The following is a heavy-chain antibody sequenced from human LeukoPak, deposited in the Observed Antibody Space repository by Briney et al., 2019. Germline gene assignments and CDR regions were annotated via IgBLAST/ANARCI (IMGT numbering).Heavy chain of an antibody. D-gene: IGHD3-16*02. Sequence: GGSLRLSCAASGFTFSSYAMSWVRQAPGKGLEWVSAISGSGGSTYYADSVKGRFTISRDNSKNTLYLQMNSLRAEDTAVYYCAKDLKRGVIRNYYYYMDVWGQGTLVTVSS. J-gene: IGHJ6*03. V-gene: IGHV3-23*01. CDR3: AKDLKRGVIRNYYYYMDV. CDR1: GFTFSSYA. CDR2: ISGSGGST.